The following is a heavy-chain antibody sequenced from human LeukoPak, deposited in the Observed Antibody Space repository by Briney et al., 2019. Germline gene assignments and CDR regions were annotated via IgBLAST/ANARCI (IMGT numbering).Heavy chain of an antibody. CDR2: IYYSGTT. CDR3: ARSRGYYFDY. D-gene: IGHD3-16*01. Sequence: SDTLSLTCNVSGGAISKYSWSWIRQPPGKGLEWIGYIYYSGTTYYNPSLKSRVTISIDTSKNQFSLKLSSVTAADAAVYSCARSRGYYFDYWGQGTLVTVSS. J-gene: IGHJ4*02. V-gene: IGHV4-30-4*02. CDR1: GGAISKYS.